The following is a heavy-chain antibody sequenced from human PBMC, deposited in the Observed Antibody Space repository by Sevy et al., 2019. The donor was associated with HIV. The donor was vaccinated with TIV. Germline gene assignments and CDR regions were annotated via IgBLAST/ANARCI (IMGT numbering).Heavy chain of an antibody. V-gene: IGHV3-30*18. J-gene: IGHJ4*02. CDR1: GFTFSSYG. Sequence: GGSLRLSCAASGFTFSSYGMHWVRQAPGKGLEWVAVISYDGSDKFYADSVKGRFTISRDNSKNTVYLQMNSLGPEDGAVYDCAKALLGDYYDSSSVLDYWGQGTLVTVSS. CDR3: AKALLGDYYDSSSVLDY. CDR2: ISYDGSDK. D-gene: IGHD3-22*01.